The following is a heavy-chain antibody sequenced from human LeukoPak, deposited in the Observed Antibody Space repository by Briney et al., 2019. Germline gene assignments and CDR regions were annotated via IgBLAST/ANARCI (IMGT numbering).Heavy chain of an antibody. V-gene: IGHV3-23*01. J-gene: IGHJ4*02. D-gene: IGHD3-9*01. CDR1: GFTFSSYA. CDR2: ISGSGGST. Sequence: LSGGSLRLSCAASGFTFSSYAMSWVRQAPGKGLEWVSAISGSGGSTYYADSVKGRFTISRDNSKNTLYLQMNGLRAEDTAVYYCAKDAHFDWILGYWGQGTLVTVSS. CDR3: AKDAHFDWILGY.